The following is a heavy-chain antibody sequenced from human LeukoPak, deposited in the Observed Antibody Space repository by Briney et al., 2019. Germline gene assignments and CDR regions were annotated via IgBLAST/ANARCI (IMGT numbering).Heavy chain of an antibody. CDR2: IYYSGST. CDR1: GGSISSHY. Sequence: PSETLSLTCTVSGGSISSHYWSWIRQPPGKGLEWIGYIYYSGSTNYNPSLKSRVTISVDTSKNQFSLKLSSVTAADTAVYYCARGLIAYYYMDVWAKGPRSPSP. CDR3: ARGLIAYYYMDV. J-gene: IGHJ6*03. V-gene: IGHV4-59*11. D-gene: IGHD2/OR15-2a*01.